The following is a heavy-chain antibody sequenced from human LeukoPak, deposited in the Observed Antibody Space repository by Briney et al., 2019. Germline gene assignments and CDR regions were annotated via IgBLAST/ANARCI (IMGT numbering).Heavy chain of an antibody. D-gene: IGHD6-13*01. CDR1: GGSFSGYY. V-gene: IGHV4-34*01. Sequence: SQTLSLTCAVYGGSFSGYYWSWIRQPPGKGLEWSGESNHSGSTNYNPSLKIRVTISVDTYKNQFSLKLSSVTAADTAVYYCARGRGPWYSSSWYVDYWGRGTLVTVSS. J-gene: IGHJ4*02. CDR2: SNHSGST. CDR3: ARGRGPWYSSSWYVDY.